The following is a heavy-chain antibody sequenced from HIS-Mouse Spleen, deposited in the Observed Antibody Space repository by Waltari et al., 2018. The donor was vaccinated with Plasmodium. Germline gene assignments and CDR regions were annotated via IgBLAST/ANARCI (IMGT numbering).Heavy chain of an antibody. CDR2: IKQDGSEK. V-gene: IGHV3-7*01. CDR1: GFTVSSYW. J-gene: IGHJ2*01. Sequence: EVQLVESGGGLVQPGGSLRLSCAASGFTVSSYWMGGVRQGPGTGLEWVAKIKQDGSEKYYVDSVKGRFTISRDNAKNSLYLQMNSLRAEDTAVYYCASSWYWYFDLWGRGTLVTVSS. D-gene: IGHD6-13*01. CDR3: ASSWYWYFDL.